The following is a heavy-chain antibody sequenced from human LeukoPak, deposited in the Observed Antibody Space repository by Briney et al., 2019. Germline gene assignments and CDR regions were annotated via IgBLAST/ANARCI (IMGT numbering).Heavy chain of an antibody. Sequence: ASVNVSCKSSVYTFISYDINWVRQATGQELEWIGWMNPNSGDTGYAQKFQDRVTMTRNTSINTAYMELSSLRSEDTGVYYCARGPPGSSSSDYWGQGTLVTVS. D-gene: IGHD6-13*01. CDR3: ARGPPGSSSSDY. J-gene: IGHJ4*02. CDR2: MNPNSGDT. V-gene: IGHV1-8*01. CDR1: VYTFISYD.